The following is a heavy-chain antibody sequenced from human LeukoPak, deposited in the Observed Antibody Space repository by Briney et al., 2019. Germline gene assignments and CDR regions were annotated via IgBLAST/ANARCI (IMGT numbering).Heavy chain of an antibody. CDR2: INHSGST. CDR3: ARAQYRGFDP. Sequence: PSETLSLTCAVYGGSFSGYYWSWIRQPPGKGLEWIGEINHSGSTNYNPSLKSRVTISVDTSKNQFSLKLSSVTAADTAVYYCARAQYRGFDPRGQGTLVTVSS. CDR1: GGSFSGYY. D-gene: IGHD2-2*01. V-gene: IGHV4-34*01. J-gene: IGHJ5*02.